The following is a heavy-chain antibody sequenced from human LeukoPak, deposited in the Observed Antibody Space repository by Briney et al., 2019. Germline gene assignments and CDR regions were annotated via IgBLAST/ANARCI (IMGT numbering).Heavy chain of an antibody. Sequence: KPGESLKISCQGFGYSFTSYWIGGVRQMLGKGMEWMGVIYPGDSRIRYNPSFQGQVTISVDKSISTAYLPWVSLRASDSAMYYCACRDLTSTWSFPWGQGTLVTVSS. CDR1: GYSFTSYW. J-gene: IGHJ5*02. CDR3: ACRDLTSTWSFP. CDR2: IYPGDSRI. D-gene: IGHD6-13*01. V-gene: IGHV5-51*03.